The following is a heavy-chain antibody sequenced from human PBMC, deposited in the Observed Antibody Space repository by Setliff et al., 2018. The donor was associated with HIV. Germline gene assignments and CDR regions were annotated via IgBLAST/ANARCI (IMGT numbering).Heavy chain of an antibody. D-gene: IGHD2-21*01. CDR3: VRDLARVIAH. Sequence: GGSLRLSCAASGFTFSFYGMHWVRQAPGKGLEWVASVTPDGGDKYYANSMRGRFTISRDNGKNAVYLQMNSLTAEDTALYYCVRDLARVIAHWGQGTLVTVSS. CDR2: VTPDGGDK. V-gene: IGHV3-7*01. CDR1: GFTFSFYG. J-gene: IGHJ4*02.